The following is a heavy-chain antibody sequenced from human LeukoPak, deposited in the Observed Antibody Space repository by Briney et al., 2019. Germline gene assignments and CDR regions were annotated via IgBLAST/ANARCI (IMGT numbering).Heavy chain of an antibody. CDR3: AREAHYYGSGSYSGY. J-gene: IGHJ4*02. CDR1: GFTFSSYG. D-gene: IGHD3-10*01. Sequence: SGRSLRLSCAASGFTFSSYGMHWVRQAPGKGLEWVAVISYDGSNKYYADSVKGRFTISRDNSKNTLYLQMNSLRSEDTAVYYCAREAHYYGSGSYSGYWGEGTLVTVSS. CDR2: ISYDGSNK. V-gene: IGHV3-30*03.